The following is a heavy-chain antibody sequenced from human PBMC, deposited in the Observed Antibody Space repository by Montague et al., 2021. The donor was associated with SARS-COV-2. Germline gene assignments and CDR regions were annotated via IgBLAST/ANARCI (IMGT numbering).Heavy chain of an antibody. CDR1: GFSLSTSGMR. D-gene: IGHD3-9*01. V-gene: IGHV2-70*04. CDR2: IDWDDDK. J-gene: IGHJ4*02. CDR3: ARSYYDILTAYYTPFDY. Sequence: PELGKPTQTLTLTCTFSGFSLSTSGMRASWIRQPPGKALEWLARIDWDDDKFYSTSLKTRLTISKDTSKNQVVLTMTNMDPVDTATYYCARSYYDILTAYYTPFDYWGQGTLVTVSS.